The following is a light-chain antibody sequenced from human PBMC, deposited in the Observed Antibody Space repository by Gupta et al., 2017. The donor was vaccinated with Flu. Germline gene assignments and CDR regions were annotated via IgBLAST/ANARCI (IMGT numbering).Light chain of an antibody. J-gene: IGLJ1*01. CDR2: EIS. V-gene: IGLV2-14*01. Sequence: QSALTQPASVSGSPGQSITISCTGTSSDAGGYTFVSWYQQHPGKAPKLMIYEISSRPSGVSSRFSASKSGNTASLTISGLQAEDEADYYCTSYSSSSTPVFGTGTKVTVL. CDR3: TSYSSSSTPV. CDR1: SSDAGGYTF.